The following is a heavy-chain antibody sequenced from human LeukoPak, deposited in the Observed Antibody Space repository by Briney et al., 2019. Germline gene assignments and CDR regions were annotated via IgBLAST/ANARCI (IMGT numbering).Heavy chain of an antibody. J-gene: IGHJ4*02. V-gene: IGHV4-59*08. CDR2: SYYTGGT. Sequence: SETLSLTCIVSGDSMSPYYWNWIRQPPGKGLEWIGYSYYTGGTSYNPSLTSRVTISVDTSKNQVSLKLSSVTAADTAVYYCARVYYSSGSFSFSHWGQGTLVTVSS. CDR3: ARVYYSSGSFSFSH. CDR1: GDSMSPYY. D-gene: IGHD3-22*01.